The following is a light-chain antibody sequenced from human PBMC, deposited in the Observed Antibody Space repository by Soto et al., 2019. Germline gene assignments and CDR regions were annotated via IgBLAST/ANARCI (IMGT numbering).Light chain of an antibody. CDR3: QQYGSSPWT. V-gene: IGKV3-20*01. CDR2: GAS. Sequence: IACRQSLDPLAVSPGERKTLSCRASQSLRNNYLAWYQQKRGQAPRLLIYGASNRASGVPERCSGSGAGTDYTLTISSLEPEDFVVYHCQQYGSSPWTFGQGTKV. J-gene: IGKJ1*01. CDR1: QSLRNNY.